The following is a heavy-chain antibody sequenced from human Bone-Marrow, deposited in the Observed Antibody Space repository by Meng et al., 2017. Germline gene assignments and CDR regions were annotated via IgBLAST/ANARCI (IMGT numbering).Heavy chain of an antibody. D-gene: IGHD3-22*01. CDR3: ARDPHYYDSSGYFPFDY. Sequence: VPYGAGVKKPCGSVKVSCKASGYTFTSYGSSWVRQAPGQGLEWMGWISAYNGNTNYAQKLQGRVTMTTDTSTSTAYMELRSPRSDDTAVYYCARDPHYYDSSGYFPFDYWGQGTLVTVSS. J-gene: IGHJ4*02. CDR1: GYTFTSYG. V-gene: IGHV1-18*01. CDR2: ISAYNGNT.